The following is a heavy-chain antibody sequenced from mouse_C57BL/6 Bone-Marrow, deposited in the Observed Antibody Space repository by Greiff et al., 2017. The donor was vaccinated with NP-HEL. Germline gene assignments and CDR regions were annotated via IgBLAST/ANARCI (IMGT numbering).Heavy chain of an antibody. CDR3: TNWFAY. Sequence: EVMLVESGAELVRPGASVKLSCTASGFNIKDDYMHWVKQRPEQGLEWIGWIDPENGDTEYASKFQGKATITADTSSNTAYLQLSSLTSEDTAVYYCTNWFAYWGQGTLVTVSA. CDR1: GFNIKDDY. V-gene: IGHV14-4*01. CDR2: IDPENGDT. J-gene: IGHJ3*01.